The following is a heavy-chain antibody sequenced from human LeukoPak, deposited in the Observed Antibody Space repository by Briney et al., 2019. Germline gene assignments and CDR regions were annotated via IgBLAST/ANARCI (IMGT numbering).Heavy chain of an antibody. CDR1: GFTFSSYA. Sequence: GGSLRLSCAASGFTFSSYAMHWVRQAPGKGLEYVSAISSNGGSTYYANSVKGRFTISRDNYKNTLYFQMGRVRAEEMAVYYCARDDDRPDNGLDYWGQGTLVTVSS. J-gene: IGHJ4*02. V-gene: IGHV3-64*01. CDR3: ARDDDRPDNGLDY. D-gene: IGHD3-22*01. CDR2: ISSNGGST.